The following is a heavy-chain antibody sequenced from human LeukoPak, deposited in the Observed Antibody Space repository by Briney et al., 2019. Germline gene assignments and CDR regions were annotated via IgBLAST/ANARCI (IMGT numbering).Heavy chain of an antibody. Sequence: GRSLRLSCAASGFTFSSYAMSWVRQAPGKGLEWVSTISVSGDNTYYADSVRGRFTISRDNSRNTLYLQMNSLRAEDTAFYYCAKGGSVGATTYFFDYWGQGTLVTVSS. D-gene: IGHD1-26*01. V-gene: IGHV3-23*01. J-gene: IGHJ4*02. CDR2: ISVSGDNT. CDR3: AKGGSVGATTYFFDY. CDR1: GFTFSSYA.